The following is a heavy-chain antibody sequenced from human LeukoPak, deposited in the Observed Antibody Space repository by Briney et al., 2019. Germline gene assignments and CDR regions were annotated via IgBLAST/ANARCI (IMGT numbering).Heavy chain of an antibody. CDR2: ISRNGGST. CDR3: GKDGVDYGENGWFDS. V-gene: IGHV3-64D*09. CDR1: GFTFNTYA. J-gene: IGHJ5*01. Sequence: GGSLSLSCSASGFTFNTYAMHWVRQAPGKGLEHISVISRNGGSTWYADSVKGRFVISRDNSKNTLYLQMRSLRSDDTALYYCGKDGVDYGENGWFDSWGQGALVTVSS. D-gene: IGHD4/OR15-4a*01.